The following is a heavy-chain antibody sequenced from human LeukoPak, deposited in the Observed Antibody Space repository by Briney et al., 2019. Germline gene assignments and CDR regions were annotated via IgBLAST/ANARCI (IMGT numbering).Heavy chain of an antibody. CDR1: GGSFSGYY. D-gene: IGHD2-21*02. CDR2: IYYSGST. Sequence: SETLSLTCAVYGGSFSGYYWSWIRQPPGKGLEWIGYIYYSGSTNYNPSLKSRVTISVDTSKNQFSLKLSSVTAADTAVYYCAKDFVVVPGNVNYFDYWGQGTLVTVSS. CDR3: AKDFVVVPGNVNYFDY. V-gene: IGHV4-59*01. J-gene: IGHJ4*02.